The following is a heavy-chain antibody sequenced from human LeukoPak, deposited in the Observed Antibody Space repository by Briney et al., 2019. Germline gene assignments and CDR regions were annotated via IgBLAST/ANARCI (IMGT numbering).Heavy chain of an antibody. V-gene: IGHV3-30*02. CDR2: IRYDGSNK. D-gene: IGHD1-26*01. CDR1: GFTFSSYG. CDR3: AKGRGWEASYYYYYMDV. Sequence: GGSLRLSCAASGFTFSSYGIHWVRQAPGKGLEWVAFIRYDGSNKYYTDSVKGRFTISRDNYKNTLYLQMNSLRAEDTAVYYCAKGRGWEASYYYYYMDVWGKGTTVTISS. J-gene: IGHJ6*03.